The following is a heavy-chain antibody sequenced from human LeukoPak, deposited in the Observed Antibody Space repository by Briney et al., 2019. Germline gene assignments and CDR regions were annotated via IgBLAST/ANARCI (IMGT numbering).Heavy chain of an antibody. CDR2: IYHSGST. V-gene: IGHV4-38-2*02. D-gene: IGHD2-2*01. Sequence: SETLTLTCTVSAYSISSGYYWGWIRQPPGKGLEWIGSIYHSGSTYYNPSLKSRVTISVDTSKNQFSLKLSSVTAADTAVYYCAGNIVVVPYYYMDVWGKGTTVTVSS. CDR3: AGNIVVVPYYYMDV. J-gene: IGHJ6*03. CDR1: AYSISSGYY.